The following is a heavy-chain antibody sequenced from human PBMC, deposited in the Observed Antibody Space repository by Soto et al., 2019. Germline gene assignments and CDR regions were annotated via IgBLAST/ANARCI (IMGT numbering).Heavy chain of an antibody. CDR1: GGSFSGYY. D-gene: IGHD2-15*01. CDR3: ARTRCGSSCCRPNFDN. J-gene: IGHJ4*01. V-gene: IGHV4-34*01. CDR2: INHSGST. Sequence: QVQLQQWGAGLLKPSETLSLTCAVYGGSFSGYYWSWLRQPPGKGLEWIGEINHSGSTNYNPSLKSRVTISVETSKNQFSLRLSSVTAADTAVYYCARTRCGSSCCRPNFDNWGQGTLVTVSS.